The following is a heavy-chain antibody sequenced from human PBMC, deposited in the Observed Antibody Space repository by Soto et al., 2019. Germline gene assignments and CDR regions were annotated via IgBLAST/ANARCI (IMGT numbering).Heavy chain of an antibody. D-gene: IGHD1-7*01. Sequence: GESLKISCQGSGHTFANYWIGWVRQMPGKGLEWMGIIYPGDSDTSYSPSFQGQVTILVDKSISTAYLQWSSLKGSDTAVYYCARRDWNYVFDYWGQGTLVTVSS. V-gene: IGHV5-51*01. J-gene: IGHJ4*02. CDR3: ARRDWNYVFDY. CDR2: IYPGDSDT. CDR1: GHTFANYW.